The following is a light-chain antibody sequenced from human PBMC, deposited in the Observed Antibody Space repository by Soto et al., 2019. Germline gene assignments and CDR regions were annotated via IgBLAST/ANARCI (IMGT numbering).Light chain of an antibody. V-gene: IGKV3-11*01. CDR3: QQRRTWPLS. J-gene: IGKJ4*01. Sequence: EIVLTQSPATLSLSPGERATLSCRASQSVSSYLAWYQQKPGQAPRLLIFDASSRATGIPARFSGSGSGTDFPLTISSLEPEDFAVYYCQQRRTWPLSFGGGTKVEIK. CDR2: DAS. CDR1: QSVSSY.